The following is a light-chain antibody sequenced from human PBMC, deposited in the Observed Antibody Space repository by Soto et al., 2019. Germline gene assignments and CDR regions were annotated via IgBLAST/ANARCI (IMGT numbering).Light chain of an antibody. V-gene: IGKV3-15*01. J-gene: IGKJ1*01. CDR3: QQYNNWPPS. Sequence: EMVMTQSPATLSVSPGERATLSCRARQSISTNLAWYQQRPGQAPRLLIFDASTRATAFPARFSGSGSGTEFTLTISSLQSEDFAVYYCQQYNNWPPSFGQGTKVEIK. CDR1: QSISTN. CDR2: DAS.